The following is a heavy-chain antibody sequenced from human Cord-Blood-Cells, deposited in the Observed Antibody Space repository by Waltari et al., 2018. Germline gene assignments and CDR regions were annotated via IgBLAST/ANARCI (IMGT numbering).Heavy chain of an antibody. CDR1: GYSISSGYY. Sequence: QVQLQESGPGLVKPSETLSLTCAVSGYSISSGYYWGWIRQPPGKGLEWIGSIYHSGSTSHTPSRRSRVTISVDTSKNQFSLKLSSVTAADTAVYYCARDRGGIVVVVAATFDYWGQGTLVTVSS. J-gene: IGHJ4*02. CDR2: IYHSGST. V-gene: IGHV4-38-2*02. D-gene: IGHD2-15*01. CDR3: ARDRGGIVVVVAATFDY.